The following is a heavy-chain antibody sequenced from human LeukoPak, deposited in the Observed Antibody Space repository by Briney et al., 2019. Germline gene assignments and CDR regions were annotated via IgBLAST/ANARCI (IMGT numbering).Heavy chain of an antibody. V-gene: IGHV4-38-2*02. CDR3: ARGYNSGWYAY. D-gene: IGHD6-19*01. Sequence: SETLSLTCTVSGYSISSGYYWGWIRQSPGKGLEWIGSIYHAGSTFHNPSLKSRVTISVDTSKNQFSLKVNSVTAADTAVYYCARGYNSGWYAYWCQGTLVTVSS. J-gene: IGHJ4*02. CDR2: IYHAGST. CDR1: GYSISSGYY.